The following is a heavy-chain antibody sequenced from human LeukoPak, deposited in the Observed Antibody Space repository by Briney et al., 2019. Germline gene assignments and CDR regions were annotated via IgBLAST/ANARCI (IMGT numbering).Heavy chain of an antibody. D-gene: IGHD6-13*01. CDR1: GGSISSYY. CDR2: IYYSGST. CDR3: ARHVAAGDYMDV. Sequence: SETLSLTCTVSGGSISSYYWGWIRQPPGEGLEWIGSIYYSGSTYYNPSLKSRVTISVDTPKNQFSLKLSSVSAADTAVYYCARHVAAGDYMDVWGKGTTVTVSS. J-gene: IGHJ6*03. V-gene: IGHV4-39*01.